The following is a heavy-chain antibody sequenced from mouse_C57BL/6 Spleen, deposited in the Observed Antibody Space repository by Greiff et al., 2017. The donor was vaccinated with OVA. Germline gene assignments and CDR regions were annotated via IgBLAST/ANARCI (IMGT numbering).Heavy chain of an antibody. CDR1: GYTFTSYW. Sequence: VQLQQPGAELVKPGASVKMSCKASGYTFTSYWITWVKQRPGQGLEWIGDIYPGSGSTNYNEKFKSKATLTVDASSSTAYMQLSSLASEDSAVYYCARVTTVAPFDYWGQGTTLTVSS. V-gene: IGHV1-55*01. CDR2: IYPGSGST. J-gene: IGHJ2*01. D-gene: IGHD1-1*01. CDR3: ARVTTVAPFDY.